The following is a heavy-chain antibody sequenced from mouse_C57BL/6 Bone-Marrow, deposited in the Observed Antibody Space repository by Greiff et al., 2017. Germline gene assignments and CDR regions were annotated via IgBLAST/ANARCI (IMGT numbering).Heavy chain of an antibody. Sequence: QVQLQQPGAELVRPGTSVKLSCKASGYTFTSYWMHWVKQRPGQGLEWIGVIDPSDSYTHYNQKFKGKATLTVDPSSSTAYMQLSSMTSEDSAVYYGAGSRAYYDYDGTWFAYWGQGTLVTVSA. D-gene: IGHD2-4*01. V-gene: IGHV1-59*01. CDR3: AGSRAYYDYDGTWFAY. CDR1: GYTFTSYW. J-gene: IGHJ3*01. CDR2: IDPSDSYT.